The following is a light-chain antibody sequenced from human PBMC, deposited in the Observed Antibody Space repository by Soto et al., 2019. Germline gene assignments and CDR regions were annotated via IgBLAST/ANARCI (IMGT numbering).Light chain of an antibody. V-gene: IGLV2-14*01. CDR2: MVS. CDR3: TSPTPGSLYV. Sequence: SAVRQPGSVSGSLGQASSISCTGTSSDVGNYNYVSWYQQYPGRVPKLLIYMVSNRASGVSNRFSGSKSGNTASLTISGLQAEDEADYFCTSPTPGSLYVFGTGTKVTVL. J-gene: IGLJ1*01. CDR1: SSDVGNYNY.